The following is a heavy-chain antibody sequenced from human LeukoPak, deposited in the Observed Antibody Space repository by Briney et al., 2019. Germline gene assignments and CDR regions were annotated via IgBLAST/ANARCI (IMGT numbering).Heavy chain of an antibody. V-gene: IGHV3-21*01. J-gene: IGHJ4*02. D-gene: IGHD6-19*01. CDR3: AKGTHSSGWYYFDY. Sequence: GGSLRLSCAASGFTFSSYSMNWVRQAPGKGLEWVSSISSSSSYIYYADSVKGRFTISRDNSKNTLYLQMNSLRAEDTAVYYCAKGTHSSGWYYFDYWGQGTLVTVSS. CDR1: GFTFSSYS. CDR2: ISSSSSYI.